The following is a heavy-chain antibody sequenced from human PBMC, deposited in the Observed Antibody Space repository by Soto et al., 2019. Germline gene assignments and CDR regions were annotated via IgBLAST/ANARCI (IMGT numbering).Heavy chain of an antibody. V-gene: IGHV1-3*01. CDR2: INARNGNT. D-gene: IGHD3-9*01. CDR1: GYTFASYA. J-gene: IGHJ5*02. Sequence: QVQLVQSGAEVKKPGASVKVSCKASGYTFASYAMHWVRQAPGQRLEWMGWINARNGNTKYSQKFQGRVTVNRDTPASTAYMELSSLRSEDTAVYYCARAHYDILTGYSLNWLDPWGQGTLVTVSS. CDR3: ARAHYDILTGYSLNWLDP.